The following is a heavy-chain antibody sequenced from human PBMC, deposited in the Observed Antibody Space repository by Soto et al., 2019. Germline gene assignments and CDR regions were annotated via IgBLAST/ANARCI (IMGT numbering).Heavy chain of an antibody. V-gene: IGHV3-23*01. CDR1: GFTFSSYA. CDR3: AKDLSGKITMIVVVSVAFDI. Sequence: GGSLRLSCAASGFTFSSYAMSWVRQAPGKGLEWVSAISGSGGSTYYADSVKGRFTISRDDSKNTLYLQMNSLRAEDTAVYYCAKDLSGKITMIVVVSVAFDIWGQGTMVTVSS. J-gene: IGHJ3*02. D-gene: IGHD3-22*01. CDR2: ISGSGGST.